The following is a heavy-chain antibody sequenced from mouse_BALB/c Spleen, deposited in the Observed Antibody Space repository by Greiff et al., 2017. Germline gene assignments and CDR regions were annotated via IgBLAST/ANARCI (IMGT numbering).Heavy chain of an antibody. CDR3: DAYGRGDDGAMDY. D-gene: IGHD1-1*01. Sequence: VQLKESGAELVKPGASVKLSCTASGFNITDTYMHWVKQRPEQGLEWIGRIDPANGNTKYDPKFQGKATITADTSSNTAYLQLSSLTSEDTAVYYCDAYGRGDDGAMDYWGQGTSVTVSS. V-gene: IGHV14-3*02. J-gene: IGHJ4*01. CDR1: GFNITDTY. CDR2: IDPANGNT.